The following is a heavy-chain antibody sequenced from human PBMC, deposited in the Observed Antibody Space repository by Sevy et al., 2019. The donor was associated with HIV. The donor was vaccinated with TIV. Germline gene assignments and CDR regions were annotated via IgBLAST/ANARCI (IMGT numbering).Heavy chain of an antibody. J-gene: IGHJ3*02. CDR1: GGTFSSYA. CDR3: ASGGGDYDILTGYYWRYAFDI. V-gene: IGHV1-69*06. D-gene: IGHD3-9*01. Sequence: ASVKVSCKASGGTFSSYASSWVRQAPGQGLEWMGGIIPIFGTANYAQKFQGRVTITADKSTSTAYMELSSLRSEDTAVYYCASGGGDYDILTGYYWRYAFDIWGQGTMVTVSS. CDR2: IIPIFGTA.